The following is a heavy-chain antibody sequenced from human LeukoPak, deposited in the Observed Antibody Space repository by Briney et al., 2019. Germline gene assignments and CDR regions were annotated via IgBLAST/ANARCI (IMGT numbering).Heavy chain of an antibody. CDR2: IYHSGST. CDR3: ARARQQLTVDY. D-gene: IGHD6-13*01. V-gene: IGHV4-30-2*01. J-gene: IGHJ4*02. Sequence: PSETLSLTCTVSGGSISSGGYYWSWIRQPPGKGLEWIGYIYHSGSTYYNPSLKSRVTISVDRSKNQFSLKLSSVTAADTAVYYCARARQQLTVDYWGQGTLVTVSS. CDR1: GGSISSGGYY.